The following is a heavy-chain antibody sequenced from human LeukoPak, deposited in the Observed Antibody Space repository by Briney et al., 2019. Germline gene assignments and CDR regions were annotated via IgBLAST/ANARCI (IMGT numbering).Heavy chain of an antibody. Sequence: SVKVSCKASGGTFSSYAISWVRQAPGQGLEWMGGIIPIFGTANYAQKFQGRVTITADESTSTAYMELSSLRSEDTAVYYRAQEGYVWGSYRQFDYWGQGTLVTVSS. CDR3: AQEGYVWGSYRQFDY. CDR1: GGTFSSYA. V-gene: IGHV1-69*13. J-gene: IGHJ4*02. D-gene: IGHD3-16*02. CDR2: IIPIFGTA.